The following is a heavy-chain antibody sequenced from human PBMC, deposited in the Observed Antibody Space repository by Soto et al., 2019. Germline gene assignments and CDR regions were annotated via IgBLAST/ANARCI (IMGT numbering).Heavy chain of an antibody. J-gene: IGHJ3*02. CDR2: IWFDGSNK. CDR3: ARGDYDILTEWRKDAFDI. Sequence: QVQLVESGGGVVQPGRSLRLSCAASGFTFSNYGMHWVRQAPGKGLEWVAVIWFDGSNKYYVDSVKGRFTISRDNSKNTLYLQMNSLRAEDTAVYYCARGDYDILTEWRKDAFDIWGQGTMVTVSS. V-gene: IGHV3-33*01. CDR1: GFTFSNYG. D-gene: IGHD3-9*01.